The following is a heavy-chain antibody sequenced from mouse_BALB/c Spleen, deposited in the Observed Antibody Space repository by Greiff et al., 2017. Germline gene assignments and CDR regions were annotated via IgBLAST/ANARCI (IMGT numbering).Heavy chain of an antibody. J-gene: IGHJ4*01. Sequence: QVQLQQSGPGLVAPSQSLSITCTVSGFSLTGYGVNWVRQPQGKGLEWLGMIWGDGSTDYNSALKSRLSISKDNSKSQVFLKMNSLQTDDTARYYCARVLYDPYAMDYWGQGTSVTVSS. V-gene: IGHV2-6-7*01. CDR2: IWGDGST. CDR1: GFSLTGYG. D-gene: IGHD2-14*01. CDR3: ARVLYDPYAMDY.